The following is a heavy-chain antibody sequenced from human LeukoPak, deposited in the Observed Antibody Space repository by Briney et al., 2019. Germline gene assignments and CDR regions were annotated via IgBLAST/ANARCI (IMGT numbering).Heavy chain of an antibody. V-gene: IGHV1-18*01. CDR3: ARYRWPGVTTVIGFDP. D-gene: IGHD4-17*01. CDR2: ISAYNGNT. Sequence: ASVNVSCKASGYTFTSYGISWVRQAPGQGLEWMGLISAYNGNTNYAQKLQGRVTMTTDTSTSTAYMELRSLRSDDTAVYYCARYRWPGVTTVIGFDPWGQGTLVTVSS. J-gene: IGHJ5*02. CDR1: GYTFTSYG.